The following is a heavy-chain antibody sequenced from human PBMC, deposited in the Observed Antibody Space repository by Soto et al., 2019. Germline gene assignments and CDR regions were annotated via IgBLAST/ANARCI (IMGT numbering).Heavy chain of an antibody. V-gene: IGHV3-30-3*01. D-gene: IGHD6-13*01. CDR2: ISYDGSNK. Sequence: QVQLVESGGGVVQPGRSLRLSCAASGFTFSSYAMHWVRQAPGKGLEWVAVISYDGSNKYYADSVKGRFTISRDNSKNTLYLQMNSLRAEDTAVYYCAGSPVEQQLVLSYYYYYGMDVWGQGTTVTVSS. CDR1: GFTFSSYA. J-gene: IGHJ6*02. CDR3: AGSPVEQQLVLSYYYYYGMDV.